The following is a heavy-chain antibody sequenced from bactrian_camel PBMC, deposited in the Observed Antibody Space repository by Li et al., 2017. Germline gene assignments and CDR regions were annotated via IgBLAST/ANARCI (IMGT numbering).Heavy chain of an antibody. CDR1: GFTFSSYY. CDR2: INEDGST. J-gene: IGHJ4*01. D-gene: IGHD1*01. Sequence: GGGLVQPGGSLRLSCAASGFTFSSYYMSWVRQAPGKERESVSSINEDGSTTYADSVKGRFTSSRDNAKNTMYLQMNSLKPEDTAVYYCVKPNPVARGGFDHWGQGTQVTVS. V-gene: IGHV3S28*01. CDR3: VKPNPVARGGFDH.